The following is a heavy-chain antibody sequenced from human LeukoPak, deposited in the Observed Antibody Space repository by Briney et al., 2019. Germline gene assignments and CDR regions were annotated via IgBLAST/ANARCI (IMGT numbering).Heavy chain of an antibody. CDR2: IRYDGSNK. J-gene: IGHJ4*02. CDR3: AKAGTQQWLLFVGVY. CDR1: GFTFSTYG. D-gene: IGHD6-19*01. V-gene: IGHV3-30*02. Sequence: GGSLRLSCAASGFTFSTYGMLWVRQAPGQGPEWVSLIRYDGSNKYYADSVKGRFTISRDNSKNTLYLQMNSLRVEDTAMYYCAKAGTQQWLLFVGVYWGQGALVTVSS.